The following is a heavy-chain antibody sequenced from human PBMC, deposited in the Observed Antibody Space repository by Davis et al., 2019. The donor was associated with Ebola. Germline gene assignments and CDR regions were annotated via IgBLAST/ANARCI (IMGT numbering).Heavy chain of an antibody. CDR3: ARVALGPLDFDY. CDR1: GGSISSGDYY. J-gene: IGHJ4*02. V-gene: IGHV4-30-4*01. Sequence: PSETLSLTCTVSGGSISSGDYYWSWIRQPPGKGLEWIGYIYYSGSTYYNPSLKSRVTISVDTSKNQFSLKLSSVTAADTAVYYCARVALGPLDFDYWGQGTLVTVSS. CDR2: IYYSGST.